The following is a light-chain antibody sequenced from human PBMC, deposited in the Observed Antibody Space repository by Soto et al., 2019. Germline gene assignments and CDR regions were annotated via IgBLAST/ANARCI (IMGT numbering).Light chain of an antibody. J-gene: IGLJ3*02. CDR1: GSNIGNNY. Sequence: QPVLTQPPSASGTPGQRVTISCSGSGSNIGNNYVSWYQQLPGTAPKLLIYRNDQRPSGVPDRFSGSNSGISASLAISGLRSEDEADYYCAAWDDSLNGRVFGGGTKLTVL. CDR2: RND. V-gene: IGLV1-47*01. CDR3: AAWDDSLNGRV.